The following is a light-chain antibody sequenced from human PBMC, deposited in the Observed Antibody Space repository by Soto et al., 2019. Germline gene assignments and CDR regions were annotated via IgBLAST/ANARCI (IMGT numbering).Light chain of an antibody. CDR1: SSGIGGYNY. V-gene: IGLV2-14*01. J-gene: IGLJ1*01. CDR3: SSYASKTPPYV. CDR2: EVT. Sequence: QSVLAQPASASGSPGQSITISCTGGSSGIGGYNYVSWYQQHPGRAPRLFILEVTNRPSGVPDRFSGATSGTTASLIIRGLQAEDEADYFCSSYASKTPPYVFGTGTKVTVL.